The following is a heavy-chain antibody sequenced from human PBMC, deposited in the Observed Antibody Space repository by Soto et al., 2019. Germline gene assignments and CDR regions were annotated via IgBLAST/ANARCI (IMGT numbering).Heavy chain of an antibody. Sequence: GGSLRLSCAASGFTFRNYEMNWVRQAPGKGLEWISYISNGASSIEYADSVRGRFTVSRDNAKNLLYLQMTSLRVEDTAVYFCGRVSSASGTFGWLDPWGQGTLVTVSS. V-gene: IGHV3-48*03. D-gene: IGHD3-10*01. CDR3: GRVSSASGTFGWLDP. CDR1: GFTFRNYE. CDR2: ISNGASSI. J-gene: IGHJ5*02.